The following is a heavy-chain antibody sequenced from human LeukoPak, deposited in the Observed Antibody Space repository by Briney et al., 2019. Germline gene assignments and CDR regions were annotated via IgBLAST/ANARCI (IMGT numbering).Heavy chain of an antibody. Sequence: PSETLSLTCTVSGDSISSGGYYWSWIRQYPGKGLEWIGFLYYTGSTYYNPSLKRRVSISKDTSKNQFSLKLSSVTAADTAVYYCARDRGCYYDSSGDFRNDAFDIWGQGTMVTVSS. CDR3: ARDRGCYYDSSGDFRNDAFDI. D-gene: IGHD3-22*01. V-gene: IGHV4-31*03. CDR2: LYYTGST. CDR1: GDSISSGGYY. J-gene: IGHJ3*02.